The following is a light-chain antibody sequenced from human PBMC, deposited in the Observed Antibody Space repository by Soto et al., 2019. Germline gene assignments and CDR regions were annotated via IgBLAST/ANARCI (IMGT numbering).Light chain of an antibody. Sequence: QSVLTQPASVSGSPGQSITISCTGTSSDVGGYNYVSWYQQHPGKAPKLLIYEVTARPSGVSNRFSGSKSGSTASLTISGLQPEDEGDDYCSSYTSSSTIVLFGGGTKLTVL. CDR1: SSDVGGYNY. CDR2: EVT. CDR3: SSYTSSSTIVL. J-gene: IGLJ3*02. V-gene: IGLV2-14*01.